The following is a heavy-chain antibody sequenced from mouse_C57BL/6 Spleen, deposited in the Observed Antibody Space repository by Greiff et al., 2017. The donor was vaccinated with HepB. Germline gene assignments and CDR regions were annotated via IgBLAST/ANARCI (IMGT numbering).Heavy chain of an antibody. CDR3: SREADSNYAFDY. D-gene: IGHD2-5*01. Sequence: EVQLQQSGPGLVKPCQSLTLSCSVSGYSFTSGYFWWLIRQPPGNILEWMGYISYDGSNNYNPYLKNRFTITRDTSKNPLFLKLNAMTTEDTATDYCSREADSNYAFDYWGQGTTLTVSS. V-gene: IGHV3-6*01. CDR2: ISYDGSN. CDR1: GYSFTSGYF. J-gene: IGHJ2*01.